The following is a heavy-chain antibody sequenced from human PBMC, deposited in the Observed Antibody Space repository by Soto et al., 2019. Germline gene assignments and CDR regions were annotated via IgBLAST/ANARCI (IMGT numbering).Heavy chain of an antibody. Sequence: LRLSCAASGFTFSSYAMSWVRQAPGKGLEWVSAISGSDGRTFYADSVKGRFTISRDNSKNTLYLQMNSLRAEDTAVYYCAKNRPWIQLWLPPMDVWGQGTTVTVSS. J-gene: IGHJ6*02. D-gene: IGHD5-18*01. CDR1: GFTFSSYA. V-gene: IGHV3-23*01. CDR3: AKNRPWIQLWLPPMDV. CDR2: ISGSDGRT.